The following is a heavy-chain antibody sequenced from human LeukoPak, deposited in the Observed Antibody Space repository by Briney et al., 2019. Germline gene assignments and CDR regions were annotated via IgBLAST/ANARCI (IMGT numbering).Heavy chain of an antibody. CDR2: ISGSGGST. J-gene: IGHJ6*03. CDR1: GFTFSSYA. V-gene: IGHV3-23*01. D-gene: IGHD3-3*01. Sequence: PGGSLRLSCAASGFTFSSYAMSWVRQAPGKGLEWVSAISGSGGSTYYADSVKGRFTISRDNSKNTLYLQMNSLRAEDTAVYYCAKASRKGRITIFGVVMAPYYYYMDVWGKGTTVTVSS. CDR3: AKASRKGRITIFGVVMAPYYYYMDV.